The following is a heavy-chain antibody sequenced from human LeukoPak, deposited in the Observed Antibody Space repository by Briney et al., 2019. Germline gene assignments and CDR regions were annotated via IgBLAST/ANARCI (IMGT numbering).Heavy chain of an antibody. J-gene: IGHJ1*01. D-gene: IGHD3-22*01. CDR2: IYYSGST. CDR3: ARVAYYYDSSGYPAPEYFQH. Sequence: PSETLSLTCTVSGGSISSYYWSWIRQPPGKGLEWIGYIYYSGSTNYNPSLKSRVTISVDTSKNQFSLKLSSVTAADTAVYYCARVAYYYDSSGYPAPEYFQHRGQGTLVTVSS. CDR1: GGSISSYY. V-gene: IGHV4-59*08.